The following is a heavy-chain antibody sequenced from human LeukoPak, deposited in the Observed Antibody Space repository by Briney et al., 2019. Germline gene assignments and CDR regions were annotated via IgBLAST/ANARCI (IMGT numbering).Heavy chain of an antibody. D-gene: IGHD3-22*01. CDR2: IYYSGST. Sequence: SETLSLTCTVSGGSISSYYWSWIRQPPGKGLEWIGYIYYSGSTNYNPSLKSRVTISVDTSKNQFSLKLSSVTAADTAVYYCARQPSGYYDKSGYYPYYFDSWSQGALVTVS. CDR3: ARQPSGYYDKSGYYPYYFDS. CDR1: GGSISSYY. J-gene: IGHJ4*02. V-gene: IGHV4-59*08.